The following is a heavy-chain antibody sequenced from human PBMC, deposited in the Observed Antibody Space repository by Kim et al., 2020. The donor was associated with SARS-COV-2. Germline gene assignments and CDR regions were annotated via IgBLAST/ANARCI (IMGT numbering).Heavy chain of an antibody. CDR1: GFTFNDYW. J-gene: IGHJ4*02. V-gene: IGHV3-7*03. D-gene: IGHD6-19*01. Sequence: GGSLRLSCVASGFTFNDYWMTWVRRTSGKGLEWVANINQQGSRAHYVDSVRGRFTISRDNAKNTVYLQMNSLRAEDTAIYYCDAYTDGWTRNYWGQGTLVTVSS. CDR3: DAYTDGWTRNY. CDR2: INQQGSRA.